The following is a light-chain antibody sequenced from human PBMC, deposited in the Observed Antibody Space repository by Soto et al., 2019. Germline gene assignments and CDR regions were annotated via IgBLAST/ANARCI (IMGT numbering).Light chain of an antibody. CDR1: ETIGRAY. CDR2: GAS. V-gene: IGKV3-20*01. CDR3: HQYGTPPFT. J-gene: IGKJ2*01. Sequence: IVLTQSPGTVSLSPGERATLSCRASETIGRAYFAWYQQKPGQTPRLLLYGASNRAAGIPDRFSGSGSGTDFTLTISRLEPEDSAVYYCHQYGTPPFTFGPGTKLEIK.